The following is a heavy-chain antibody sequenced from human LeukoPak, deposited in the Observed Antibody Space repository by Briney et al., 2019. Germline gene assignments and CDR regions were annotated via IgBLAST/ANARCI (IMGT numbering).Heavy chain of an antibody. D-gene: IGHD1-1*01. V-gene: IGHV3-73*01. CDR2: IKSKANNYAT. CDR1: GFAFSGSA. CDR3: TRLESGMDV. Sequence: GGSVRLSCAASGFAFSGSALHWVRQASGKGLEWVGRIKSKANNYATAYAASVNGRFTVSRDDSKNTAYLQMNSLKTEDTAVYYGTRLESGMDVWGRGTSVTVSS. J-gene: IGHJ6*04.